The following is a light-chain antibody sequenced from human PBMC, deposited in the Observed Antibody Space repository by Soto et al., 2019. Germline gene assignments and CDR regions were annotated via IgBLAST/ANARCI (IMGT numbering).Light chain of an antibody. CDR1: SSDIGAYNY. Sequence: QLVLTQPASVSGSPGQSITISCIGTSSDIGAYNYVSWYQQHPGKAPKLVIYDVTNRPSGVFNRFSGSKSGNTASMTISGLQAEDEADYYCSSYTSSNTPVFGGGTKLTVL. CDR2: DVT. CDR3: SSYTSSNTPV. J-gene: IGLJ2*01. V-gene: IGLV2-14*03.